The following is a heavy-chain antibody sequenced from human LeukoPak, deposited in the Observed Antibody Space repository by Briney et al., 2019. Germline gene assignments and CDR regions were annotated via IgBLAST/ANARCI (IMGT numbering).Heavy chain of an antibody. CDR3: TRQRPQTGTFDY. Sequence: GGSLKLSCAASGFSFSDSPMHWVRQASGKGLEWVGRVRGRANSYATGYAASVEGRFTISRDDSENTAYLQMNSLIIEDTAVYYCTRQRPQTGTFDYWGQGVLVTVSS. CDR1: GFSFSDSP. J-gene: IGHJ4*02. CDR2: VRGRANSYAT. V-gene: IGHV3-73*01. D-gene: IGHD3-9*01.